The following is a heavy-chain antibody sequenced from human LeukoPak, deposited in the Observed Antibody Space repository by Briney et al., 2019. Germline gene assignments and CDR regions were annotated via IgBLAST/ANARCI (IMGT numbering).Heavy chain of an antibody. D-gene: IGHD3-10*01. V-gene: IGHV4-4*07. Sequence: PSETLSLTCTVSGGSISSYYWSWIRQPAGKGLEWIGRIYTSGSTNYNPSLKSRVTMSVDTSKNQFSLKLSSVTAADTAVYYCARAGYYYGSGSYYVLDYWGQGTLVTVSS. J-gene: IGHJ4*02. CDR2: IYTSGST. CDR3: ARAGYYYGSGSYYVLDY. CDR1: GGSISSYY.